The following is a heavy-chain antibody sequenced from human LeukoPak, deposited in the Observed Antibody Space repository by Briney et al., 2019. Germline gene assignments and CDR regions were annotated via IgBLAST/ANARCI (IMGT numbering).Heavy chain of an antibody. D-gene: IGHD2-15*01. V-gene: IGHV3-30*04. CDR1: GFTFSSYA. CDR3: ARRAYCSGGSCYSAVPPGVY. Sequence: GRSLRLSCAASGFTFSSYAMHWVRQAPGKGLEWVAVISYDGSNKYYADPVKGRFTISRDNSKNTLYLQMNSLRAEDTAVYYCARRAYCSGGSCYSAVPPGVYWGQGTLVTVSS. CDR2: ISYDGSNK. J-gene: IGHJ4*02.